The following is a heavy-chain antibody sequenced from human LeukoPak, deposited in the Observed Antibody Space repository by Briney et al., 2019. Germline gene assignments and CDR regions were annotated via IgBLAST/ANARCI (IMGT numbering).Heavy chain of an antibody. CDR1: GGTFSVYA. V-gene: IGHV1-69*13. D-gene: IGHD3-10*01. CDR2: PFPAFGSV. J-gene: IGHJ4*02. CDR3: GRPYGSGNYYNLGLDY. Sequence: SVKVSCKASGGTFSVYAFIWVRQAPGQGLEVMGRPFPAFGSVTYAQKFHDRVTISADESTSTVFVEVNSLRFEDTAIYYCGRPYGSGNYYNLGLDYWGQGTPVTVSS.